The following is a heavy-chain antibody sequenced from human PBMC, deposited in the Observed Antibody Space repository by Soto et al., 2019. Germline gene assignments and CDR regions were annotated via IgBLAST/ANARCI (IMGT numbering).Heavy chain of an antibody. Sequence: QVQLVESGGGVVQPGRSLGLSCAASGITFSKYTMHWVRQAPGKGLEWVAIISFDGSNKYYADSVKGRFTISRDNSKNTLYLQMSSLRAEDTAVYYCARGLYSSGWYGMDVWGRGTTVTVSS. CDR1: GITFSKYT. V-gene: IGHV3-30-3*01. CDR2: ISFDGSNK. J-gene: IGHJ6*02. D-gene: IGHD6-19*01. CDR3: ARGLYSSGWYGMDV.